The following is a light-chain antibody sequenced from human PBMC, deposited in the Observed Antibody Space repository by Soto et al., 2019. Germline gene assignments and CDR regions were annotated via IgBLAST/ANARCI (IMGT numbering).Light chain of an antibody. CDR1: QSVSSY. CDR2: GAS. CDR3: QQYNNWPT. Sequence: EIVMTQSPATLSVSPGERATLSCRASQSVSSYLAWYQQKPGQAPRLLIYGASTRATDIPARFSGSGSGTEFTLTISSLQSEDFAVYYCQQYNNWPTFGQGKRLEIK. V-gene: IGKV3-15*01. J-gene: IGKJ5*01.